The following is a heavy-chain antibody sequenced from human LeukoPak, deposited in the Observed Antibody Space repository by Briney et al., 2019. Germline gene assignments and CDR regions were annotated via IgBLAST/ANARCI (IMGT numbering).Heavy chain of an antibody. J-gene: IGHJ4*02. CDR2: IWYDGSNK. Sequence: PGTSLRLSCAASGFTFSSYGMHWVRQAPGKGLEWVAVIWYDGSNKYYADSVKGRFTISRDNAKNSLYLQMNSLRAEDTAVYYCATEDTVGVFDYWGQGTLVTVSS. CDR3: ATEDTVGVFDY. CDR1: GFTFSSYG. V-gene: IGHV3-33*03. D-gene: IGHD4-17*01.